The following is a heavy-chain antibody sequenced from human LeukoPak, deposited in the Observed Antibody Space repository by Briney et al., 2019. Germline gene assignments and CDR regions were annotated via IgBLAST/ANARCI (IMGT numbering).Heavy chain of an antibody. J-gene: IGHJ6*02. CDR2: ISWNSGSI. CDR3: AKDNYGSGSNNKYYYGMDV. V-gene: IGHV3-9*01. D-gene: IGHD3-10*01. Sequence: PGRSLRLSCAASGFTFDDYAMHWVRQASGKGLEWVSGISWNSGSIGYADSVKGRFTISRDNAKNSLYLQMNSLRAEDTALYYCAKDNYGSGSNNKYYYGMDVWGQGTTVTVSS. CDR1: GFTFDDYA.